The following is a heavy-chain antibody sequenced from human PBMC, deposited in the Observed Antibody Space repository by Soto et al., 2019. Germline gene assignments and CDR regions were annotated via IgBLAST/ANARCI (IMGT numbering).Heavy chain of an antibody. D-gene: IGHD2-15*01. CDR2: ISSSSSYI. Sequence: PWGSLRLSCAASGFTFSSYSMNWVRQAPGKGLEWVSSISSSSSYIYYADSVKGRFTISRENAKNSLYLQMNRLRAEDTAVYYCARVDLGYCSGGSCYQGGRYYYYYGMDVWGQGTTVTVSS. CDR1: GFTFSSYS. V-gene: IGHV3-21*01. J-gene: IGHJ6*02. CDR3: ARVDLGYCSGGSCYQGGRYYYYYGMDV.